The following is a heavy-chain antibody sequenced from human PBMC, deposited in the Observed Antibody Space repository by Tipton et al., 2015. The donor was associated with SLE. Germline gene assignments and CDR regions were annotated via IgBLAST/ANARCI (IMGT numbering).Heavy chain of an antibody. CDR3: ARGVLWFGSSRRAFDI. Sequence: TLSLTCTVSGGSISSSSYYWGWIRQPPGKGLEWIGSIYYSGSTYYNPSLKSRVTISVDTSKNQFSLKLSSVTAADTAVYYCARGVLWFGSSRRAFDIWGQGTMVTVSS. J-gene: IGHJ3*02. D-gene: IGHD3-10*01. CDR2: IYYSGST. V-gene: IGHV4-39*07. CDR1: GGSISSSSYY.